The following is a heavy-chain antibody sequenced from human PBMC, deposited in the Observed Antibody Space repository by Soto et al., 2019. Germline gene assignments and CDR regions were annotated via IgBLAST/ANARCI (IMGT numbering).Heavy chain of an antibody. V-gene: IGHV3-48*03. Sequence: GGSLRLSCAASGFTFRSYEMPWVRQAPRKGLEWLSYISSSGTSIYYADSVKGRFTISRDNARCSLYLQMNSRRAEDTAVYYCARRIWDILAVVATSRGAFDMWGQGTVVTV. D-gene: IGHD2-15*01. CDR2: ISSSGTSI. CDR1: GFTFRSYE. J-gene: IGHJ3*02. CDR3: ARRIWDILAVVATSRGAFDM.